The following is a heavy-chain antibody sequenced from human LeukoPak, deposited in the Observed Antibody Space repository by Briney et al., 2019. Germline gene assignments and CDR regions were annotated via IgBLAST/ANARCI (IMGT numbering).Heavy chain of an antibody. CDR1: GYTFTSYG. Sequence: ASVKVSCKASGYTFTSYGISWVRQAPGQGLEWMGWISAYNGNTNYAQKLQGRVTMTTDTSTSTAYMELRSLRSDDTAMYYCARDIYDSSGYYPWGLDYWGQGTLVTVSS. V-gene: IGHV1-18*01. J-gene: IGHJ4*02. D-gene: IGHD3-22*01. CDR2: ISAYNGNT. CDR3: ARDIYDSSGYYPWGLDY.